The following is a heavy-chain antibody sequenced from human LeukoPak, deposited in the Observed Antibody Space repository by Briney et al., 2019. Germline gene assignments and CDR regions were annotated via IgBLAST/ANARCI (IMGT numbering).Heavy chain of an antibody. Sequence: SETLSLTCTVSGGPISSYYWRWIPQPGGKGVEWIGRIYSSGSTKYTTSLTSRVTMSVATSKNQFPRKLRSVTGADTAVYYSAREEDYWGQGTLVTVSS. V-gene: IGHV4-4*07. CDR2: IYSSGST. CDR3: AREEDY. CDR1: GGPISSYY. J-gene: IGHJ4*02.